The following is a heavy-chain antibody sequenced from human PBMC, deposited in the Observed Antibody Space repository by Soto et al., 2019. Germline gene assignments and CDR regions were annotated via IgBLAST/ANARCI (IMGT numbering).Heavy chain of an antibody. D-gene: IGHD6-13*01. J-gene: IGHJ3*02. V-gene: IGHV1-18*04. CDR3: AADIRKGSSSWHPASVFDI. CDR1: GYTFTSYG. CDR2: ISAYNGNT. Sequence: ASVKVSCKASGYTFTSYGISWVRQAPGQGLEWMGWISAYNGNTNYAQKLQGRVTMTTDTSTSTAYMELRSLRSDDTAVYYCAADIRKGSSSWHPASVFDIWGQGTMVTVSS.